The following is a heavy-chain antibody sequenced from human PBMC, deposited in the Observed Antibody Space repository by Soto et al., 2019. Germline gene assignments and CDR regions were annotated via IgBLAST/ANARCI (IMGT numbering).Heavy chain of an antibody. J-gene: IGHJ5*02. Sequence: PSETLSLTCTVSGGSISSSSYYWGWIRQPPGKGLEWIGSIYYSGSTYYNPSLKSRVTISVDTSKNQFSLKLSSVTAADTAVYYCARAPSPYYDFWSGYYTGMVNWFDPWGQGTLVTVSS. CDR2: IYYSGST. D-gene: IGHD3-3*01. CDR1: GGSISSSSYY. V-gene: IGHV4-39*01. CDR3: ARAPSPYYDFWSGYYTGMVNWFDP.